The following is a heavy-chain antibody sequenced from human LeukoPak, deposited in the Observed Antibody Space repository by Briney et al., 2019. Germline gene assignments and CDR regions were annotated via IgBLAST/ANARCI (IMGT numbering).Heavy chain of an antibody. CDR1: GFTFSDYY. V-gene: IGHV3-11*01. CDR3: AKAELGVDTFFDY. CDR2: ISTSGSTK. J-gene: IGHJ4*02. D-gene: IGHD3-3*01. Sequence: GGSLRLSCAASGFTFSDYYMSWIRQAPGKGLEWVSYISTSGSTKYYADSVKGRFTISRDNTKNSLYLQMSSLRAEDTAFYYCAKAELGVDTFFDYWGQGTLVTVSS.